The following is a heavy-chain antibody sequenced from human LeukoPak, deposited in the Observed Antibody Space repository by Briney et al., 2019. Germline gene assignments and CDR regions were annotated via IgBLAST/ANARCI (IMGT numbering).Heavy chain of an antibody. CDR3: AKDKQQLVGEYFDY. V-gene: IGHV3-74*01. Sequence: GGTLTLTCSASGCSISSYWYHWVRQHPAKGLVLDSLVSGDGSTTTYADSVKGRFTISKDNSKNTLYLQMNSLRAEDTAVYYCAKDKQQLVGEYFDYWGQGTLVTVSS. J-gene: IGHJ4*02. CDR2: VSGDGSTT. CDR1: GCSISSYW. D-gene: IGHD6-13*01.